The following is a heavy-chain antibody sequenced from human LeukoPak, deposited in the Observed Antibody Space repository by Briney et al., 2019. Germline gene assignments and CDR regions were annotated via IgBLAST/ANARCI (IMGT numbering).Heavy chain of an antibody. CDR2: IYTSGST. J-gene: IGHJ6*03. D-gene: IGHD3-10*01. Sequence: PSETLSLTCTGSGGSISSGSYYWSWIRQPAGKGLEWIGRIYTSGSTNYNPSLKSRVTISVDTSKNQFSLKLSSVTAADTAVYYCARAPGSGSYYNLFYYYYYMDVWGKGTTVTISS. V-gene: IGHV4-61*02. CDR3: ARAPGSGSYYNLFYYYYYMDV. CDR1: GGSISSGSYY.